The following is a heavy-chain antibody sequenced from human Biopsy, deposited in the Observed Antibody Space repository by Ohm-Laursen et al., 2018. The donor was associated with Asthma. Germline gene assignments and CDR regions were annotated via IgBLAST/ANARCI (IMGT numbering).Heavy chain of an antibody. D-gene: IGHD2-2*01. V-gene: IGHV1-69*13. CDR1: GGTFNTYV. CDR2: INSVFGTT. J-gene: IGHJ4*02. CDR3: ARKAGSCISRTCYSLDF. Sequence: SVKVSCKPLGGTFNTYVIGWVRQAPGQGLQWMGGINSVFGTTTYPQKFQDRVTITADDSTSTVYMELSSLRSEDTAVYYCARKAGSCISRTCYSLDFWGQGTLVTVSS.